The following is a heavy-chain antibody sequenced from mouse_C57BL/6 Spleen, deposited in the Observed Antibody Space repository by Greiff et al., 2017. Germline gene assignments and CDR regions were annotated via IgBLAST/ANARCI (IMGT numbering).Heavy chain of an antibody. Sequence: QVQLKQSGPELVKPGASVKISCKASGYAFSSSWMNWVKQRPGQGLEWIGRIYPGDGDTNYNGKFKGKATLTADKSSSTGYMQLSSLTSEDSAVYFCAREIRGLGPYYYAMDDWGQGTSVTVSS. CDR2: IYPGDGDT. CDR1: GYAFSSSW. CDR3: AREIRGLGPYYYAMDD. D-gene: IGHD3-1*01. J-gene: IGHJ4*01. V-gene: IGHV1-82*01.